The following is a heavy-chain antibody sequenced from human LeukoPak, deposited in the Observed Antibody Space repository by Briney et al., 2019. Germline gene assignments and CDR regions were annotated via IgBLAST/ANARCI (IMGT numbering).Heavy chain of an antibody. CDR2: ISSSSSYI. CDR1: GFTFSSYS. Sequence: GGSLRLSCAASGFTFSSYSMNWVRQAPGKGLEWVSSISSSSSYIYYADSVKGRFTISRANAKNSLYLQMNSLRAEDTAVYYCASVTFGGVDNDYWGQGTLVTVSS. D-gene: IGHD3-16*01. V-gene: IGHV3-21*01. CDR3: ASVTFGGVDNDY. J-gene: IGHJ4*02.